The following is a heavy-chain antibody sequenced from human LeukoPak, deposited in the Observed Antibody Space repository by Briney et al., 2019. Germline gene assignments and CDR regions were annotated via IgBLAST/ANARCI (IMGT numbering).Heavy chain of an antibody. CDR1: GFTFSNYW. V-gene: IGHV3-74*01. CDR3: ARDYLRYFDY. D-gene: IGHD2/OR15-2a*01. J-gene: IGHJ4*02. CDR2: VSSDGSST. Sequence: AGGSLRLSCAASGFTFSNYWMHWVRQVPGKGLVWVSRVSSDGSSTSYAGSAKGRFTISRDNAKNTLYLQMNSLRAEDTAVYYCARDYLRYFDYWGQGTLVTVSS.